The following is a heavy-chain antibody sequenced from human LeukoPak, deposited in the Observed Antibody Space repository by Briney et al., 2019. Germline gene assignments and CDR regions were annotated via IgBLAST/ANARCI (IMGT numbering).Heavy chain of an antibody. CDR2: IYYSGST. D-gene: IGHD3-22*01. CDR3: ARVDGSGYYYPY. Sequence: SETLSLTCKVSGGSISSGGYYWSWIRQHPGKGLEWIGYIYYSGSTYYNPSLKSRLTISVDTSKNQFSLNLNSVTAADTAVYYCARVDGSGYYYPYWGQGTLVTVSS. J-gene: IGHJ4*02. CDR1: GGSISSGGYY. V-gene: IGHV4-31*03.